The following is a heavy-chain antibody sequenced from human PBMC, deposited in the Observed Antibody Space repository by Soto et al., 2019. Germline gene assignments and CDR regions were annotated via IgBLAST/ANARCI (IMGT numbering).Heavy chain of an antibody. CDR1: GGSVSNGDYY. J-gene: IGHJ4*02. CDR2: IYYSGST. D-gene: IGHD3-22*01. CDR3: ATESSGSSPLHFDF. V-gene: IGHV4-30-4*01. Sequence: QVRLQESGPGLVKPSQTLSVTCTVSGGSVSNGDYYWSWIRQPPGKGLEWIGYIYYSGSTYYNPSLSSRVTMAFDTSDKQFSLKVSSVTYADTAMYYCATESSGSSPLHFDFWGQGTLVTVSS.